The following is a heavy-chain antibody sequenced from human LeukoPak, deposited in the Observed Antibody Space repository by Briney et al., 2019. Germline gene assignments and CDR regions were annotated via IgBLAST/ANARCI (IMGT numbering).Heavy chain of an antibody. Sequence: PGRCLTPSCATSGPTFSTYAMHCVRQPPGNGLGWVAIIWYDGSERFSVVSVKGRFTISRDNSKNTVYLQVNSLRAEDTAVYYCARGPGGSGSYSLTENWFDPWGQGTLVTVSS. J-gene: IGHJ5*02. CDR1: GPTFSTYA. V-gene: IGHV3-33*01. CDR2: IWYDGSER. CDR3: ARGPGGSGSYSLTENWFDP. D-gene: IGHD3-10*01.